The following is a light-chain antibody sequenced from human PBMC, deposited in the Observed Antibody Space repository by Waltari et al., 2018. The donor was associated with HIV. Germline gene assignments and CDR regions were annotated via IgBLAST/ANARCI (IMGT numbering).Light chain of an antibody. CDR2: EVT. CDR3: SSYAGGHSWV. V-gene: IGLV2-23*02. Sequence: QSALTQPASVSGSLGQSVVISCTGTRNDLGNHNLVSWYQHHPGKVPRIIIYEVTKRPSGVSNRFSGSKSANTASLMISGLQAEDEADYYCSSYAGGHSWVFGGGTKLTVL. J-gene: IGLJ3*02. CDR1: RNDLGNHNL.